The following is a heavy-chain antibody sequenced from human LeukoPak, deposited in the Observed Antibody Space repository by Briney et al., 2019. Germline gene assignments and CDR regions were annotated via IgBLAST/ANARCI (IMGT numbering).Heavy chain of an antibody. CDR2: INTDGSST. CDR1: GFTFSSYW. Sequence: GGSLRLSCAASGFTFSSYWMHWVRQAQGKGLVWVLRINTDGSSTSYADSVKGRFTISRDNAKNTLYLQMNSLRAEDTAVYYCARVSSSSWWALDYWGQGTLVTVSS. CDR3: ARVSSSSWWALDY. V-gene: IGHV3-74*01. J-gene: IGHJ4*02. D-gene: IGHD6-13*01.